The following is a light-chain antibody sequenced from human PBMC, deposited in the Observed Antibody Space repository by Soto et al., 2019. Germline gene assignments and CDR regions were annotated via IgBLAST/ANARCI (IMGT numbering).Light chain of an antibody. V-gene: IGLV1-47*01. J-gene: IGLJ1*01. CDR3: AAWDDTVRSYV. CDR1: ISNIGTKY. Sequence: QPVLTQPPSVSGTPGQRVTISCSGGISNIGTKYVHWFQQLPGTAPKVLSNRDNQRPSGVPDRFSGSKSGTSASLAISGLRSEDEAEYYCAAWDDTVRSYVFGTGTKLTVL. CDR2: RDN.